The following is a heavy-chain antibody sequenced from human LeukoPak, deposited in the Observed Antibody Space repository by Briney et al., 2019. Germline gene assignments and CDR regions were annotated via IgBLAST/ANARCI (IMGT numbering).Heavy chain of an antibody. V-gene: IGHV4-39*01. J-gene: IGHJ4*02. Sequence: SETLSLTCTVSGGSVSSTTYYWSWIHQPPGKGLEWIASINYSGSTYYNPSLKSRVTISVGTSENQFSLKLSSVTAADTAVYYCARYVVYGSGKYYFDYWGQGTLVTVSS. CDR3: ARYVVYGSGKYYFDY. CDR1: GGSVSSTTYY. CDR2: INYSGST. D-gene: IGHD3-10*01.